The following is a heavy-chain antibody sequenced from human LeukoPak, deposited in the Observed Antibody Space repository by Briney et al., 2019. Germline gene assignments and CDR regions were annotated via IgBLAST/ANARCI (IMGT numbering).Heavy chain of an antibody. V-gene: IGHV1-8*01. Sequence: ASVKVSCKASGYTFTRYDINWVRQAPGQGLEWMGWLNPGRGKAGYAPEFQGRVTFTRDTSINTVYMELSSLRSADTAVYYCARESHCSGGTCYLTAFDVWGQGTLLTVSS. CDR2: LNPGRGKA. J-gene: IGHJ3*01. CDR3: ARESHCSGGTCYLTAFDV. CDR1: GYTFTRYD. D-gene: IGHD2-15*01.